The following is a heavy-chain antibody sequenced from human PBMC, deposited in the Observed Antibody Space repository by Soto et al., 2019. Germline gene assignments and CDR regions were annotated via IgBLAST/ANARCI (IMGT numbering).Heavy chain of an antibody. CDR2: IWYDGSNK. J-gene: IGHJ3*02. V-gene: IGHV3-33*01. Sequence: QVQLVESGGGVVQPGRSLRLSCAASGFTFSTYVMHWVRQAPGKGLEWVAVIWYDGSNKYYADSVKGRFTISRDNSKNTLYLQMNSRRAEDTAVYYCASLSDAFDIWGQGTMVTVSS. CDR3: ASLSDAFDI. CDR1: GFTFSTYV.